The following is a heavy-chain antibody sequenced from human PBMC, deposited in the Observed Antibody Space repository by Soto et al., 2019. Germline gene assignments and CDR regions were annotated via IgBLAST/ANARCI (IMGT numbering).Heavy chain of an antibody. CDR2: IIDMYGTE. Sequence: QVQLVQSGAEVKKPGSSLKVSCKASGGTFRRYISWVRQAPGQGLEWMGGIIDMYGTENYAQKFQGRVTITADEFTSTAYMELRSMKPDDKGVYYCATNTSGYFPDWGQGTLVTVTS. D-gene: IGHD3-22*01. CDR3: ATNTSGYFPD. CDR1: GGTFRRY. J-gene: IGHJ4*02. V-gene: IGHV1-69*01.